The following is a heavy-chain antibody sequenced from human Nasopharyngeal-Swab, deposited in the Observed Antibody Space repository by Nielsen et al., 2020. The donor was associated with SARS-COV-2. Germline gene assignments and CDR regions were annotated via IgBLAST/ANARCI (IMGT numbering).Heavy chain of an antibody. CDR2: ISYDGSNK. CDR1: GFTFSSYG. D-gene: IGHD3-16*01. Sequence: GESLKISCAASGFTFSSYGMHWVRQAPGKGLEWVAVISYDGSNKYCADSVKGRFTISRDNSKNTLYLQMNSLRAEDTAVYYCARERGGLHTDWYFDLWGRGTLVTVSS. V-gene: IGHV3-30*03. CDR3: ARERGGLHTDWYFDL. J-gene: IGHJ2*01.